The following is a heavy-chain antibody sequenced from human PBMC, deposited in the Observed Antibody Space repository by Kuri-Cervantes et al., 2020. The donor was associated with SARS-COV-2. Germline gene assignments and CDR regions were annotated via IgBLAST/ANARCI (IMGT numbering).Heavy chain of an antibody. Sequence: SQTLSLTCAISGDSVSSNSGVWNWIRQSPSRGIEWLGRTYYRSKWYNDYAVSVKSRITINPETSKNQFSLQLNSVTPEDTAVYYCARMAPRSDWELDYWGQGTRVTRSS. CDR1: GDSVSSNSGV. CDR2: TYYRSKWYN. J-gene: IGHJ4*02. CDR3: ARMAPRSDWELDY. V-gene: IGHV6-1*01. D-gene: IGHD6-19*01.